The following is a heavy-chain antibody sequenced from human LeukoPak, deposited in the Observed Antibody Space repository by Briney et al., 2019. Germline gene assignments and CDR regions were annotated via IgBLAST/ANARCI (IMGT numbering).Heavy chain of an antibody. D-gene: IGHD3-22*01. V-gene: IGHV3-66*01. CDR3: ASDYYYDSSGYGY. CDR1: GFTVSSNY. J-gene: IGHJ4*02. CDR2: IYSGGST. Sequence: PGGSLRLSCAASGFTVSSNYVSWVRQAPGKGLEWVSVIYSGGSTYYADSVKGRFTISRDNSKNTLYLQMNSLRAEDTAVYYCASDYYYDSSGYGYWGQGTLVTVSS.